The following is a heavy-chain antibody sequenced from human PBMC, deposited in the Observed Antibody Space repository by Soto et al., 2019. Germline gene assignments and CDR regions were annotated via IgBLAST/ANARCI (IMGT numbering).Heavy chain of an antibody. Sequence: SETLSLTCTVSGGSISSGGYYWSWIRQHPGKGLEWIGYIYYSGSTYYNPSLKSRVTISVDTSKNQFSLKLSSATAADTAVYYCARELSGWYYFDYWGQGTLVTVSS. CDR1: GGSISSGGYY. V-gene: IGHV4-31*03. CDR3: ARELSGWYYFDY. J-gene: IGHJ4*02. D-gene: IGHD6-19*01. CDR2: IYYSGST.